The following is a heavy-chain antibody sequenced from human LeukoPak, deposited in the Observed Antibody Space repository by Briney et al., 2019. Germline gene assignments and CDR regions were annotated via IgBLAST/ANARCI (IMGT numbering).Heavy chain of an antibody. CDR3: ATSPPYDYIWGSYRSVFDY. Sequence: GGSLRLSCAASGFTFSSYAMSWVRQAPGKGLEWVSAISGSGGGTYYADSVKGRFTISRDNSKNTLYLQMNSLRAEDTAVYYCATSPPYDYIWGSYRSVFDYWGQGTLVTVSS. CDR1: GFTFSSYA. D-gene: IGHD3-16*02. J-gene: IGHJ4*02. CDR2: ISGSGGGT. V-gene: IGHV3-23*01.